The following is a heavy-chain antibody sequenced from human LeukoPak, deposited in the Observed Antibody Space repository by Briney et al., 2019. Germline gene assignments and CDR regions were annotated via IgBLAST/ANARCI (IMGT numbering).Heavy chain of an antibody. D-gene: IGHD5-18*01. J-gene: IGHJ4*02. CDR1: GGSITSYH. Sequence: SETLSLTCPVSGGSITSYHWNWIRQPPGKGLEWIGYISYSGSTSYNPSLKSRVTISMDTSKNQSSLRLTSVTAADTAFYYCARGGSRRDTAMVWDYWGQGILVTVSS. CDR3: ARGGSRRDTAMVWDY. CDR2: ISYSGST. V-gene: IGHV4-59*01.